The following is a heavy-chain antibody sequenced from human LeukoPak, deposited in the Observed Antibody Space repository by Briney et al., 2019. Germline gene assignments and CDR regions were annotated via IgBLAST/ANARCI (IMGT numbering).Heavy chain of an antibody. CDR2: IIPILGIA. Sequence: SVKDSCKASGGTFSSYAISWVRQAPGQGLEWMGRIIPILGIANYAQKFQGRVTITADKSTSTAYMELSSLRSEDTAVYYCARDRAYCGGDCYSNWFDPWGQGTLVTVSS. CDR3: ARDRAYCGGDCYSNWFDP. D-gene: IGHD2-21*02. CDR1: GGTFSSYA. V-gene: IGHV1-69*04. J-gene: IGHJ5*02.